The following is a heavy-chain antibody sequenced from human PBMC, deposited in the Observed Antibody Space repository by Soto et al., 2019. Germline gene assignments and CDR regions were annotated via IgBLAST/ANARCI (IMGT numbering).Heavy chain of an antibody. CDR2: IYSGGDT. CDR3: ARKTDSIPSGGDV. V-gene: IGHV3-53*04. J-gene: IGHJ6*04. CDR1: GFAVRHNY. D-gene: IGHD3-10*01. Sequence: EVQLVESGGGLVQPGGSLRLSCTASGFAVRHNYMTRVRQAPGKGLEWVSLIYSGGDTAYADSVKGRFTISRHTSQNTLYLQMNSLRAEDTAVYYCARKTDSIPSGGDVWGKGTAVTVSS.